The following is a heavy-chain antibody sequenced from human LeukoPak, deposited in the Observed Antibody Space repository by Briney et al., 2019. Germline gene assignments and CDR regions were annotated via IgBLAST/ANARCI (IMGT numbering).Heavy chain of an antibody. V-gene: IGHV3-30*03. CDR3: ARGENSKTYPVSGY. CDR1: GFTFSSYG. J-gene: IGHJ4*02. CDR2: ISSDGSSK. Sequence: PGKSLRLSCAASGFTFSSYGMHWVRQAPGKGLEWVAVISSDGSSKYYIDSVKGRFTISRDNSKNTLFLQMNGLRAEDTAVYYCARGENSKTYPVSGYWGQGTLVTVSS. D-gene: IGHD2/OR15-2a*01.